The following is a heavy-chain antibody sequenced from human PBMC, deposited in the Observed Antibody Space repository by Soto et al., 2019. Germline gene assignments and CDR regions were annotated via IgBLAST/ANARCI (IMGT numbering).Heavy chain of an antibody. Sequence: GGSLRLSCAASGFSFSGYTMHWVRQAPGRGLGWVAIISWDGNNEYYANSVKCRFTISRDNSRSTLYLLMNSLRAEDTAVHYCAIDQGYSGQGPLVTLSS. J-gene: IGHJ4*02. CDR3: AIDQGY. CDR1: GFSFSGYT. V-gene: IGHV3-30*04. CDR2: ISWDGNNE.